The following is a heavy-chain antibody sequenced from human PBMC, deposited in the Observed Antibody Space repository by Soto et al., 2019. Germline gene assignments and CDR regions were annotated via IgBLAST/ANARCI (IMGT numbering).Heavy chain of an antibody. Sequence: QVQLVQSGAEVTKPGASVKVSCKASGYTLTSYGISWVRQAPGQGLEWMGWISAYNGDTNYPQSLQGRVTMTTDTATTTTYMALRSLRSDDTAVYYCATTIGYSYYYYGMDVWGQGTTVSVSS. D-gene: IGHD5-12*01. CDR3: ATTIGYSYYYYGMDV. CDR1: GYTLTSYG. V-gene: IGHV1-18*01. J-gene: IGHJ6*02. CDR2: ISAYNGDT.